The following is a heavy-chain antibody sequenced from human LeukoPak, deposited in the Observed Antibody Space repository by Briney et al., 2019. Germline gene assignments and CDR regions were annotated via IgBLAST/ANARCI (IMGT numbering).Heavy chain of an antibody. CDR3: ARSYFGVVSPYYFDY. CDR1: GFTFSSYG. J-gene: IGHJ4*02. Sequence: PGGSLRLSCAASGFTFSSYGMHWVCQAPGKGLEWVAFIRYDGSNKYYADSVKGRFTISRDNSKNTLYLQMNSLRAEDTAVYYCARSYFGVVSPYYFDYWGQGTLVTVSS. CDR2: IRYDGSNK. V-gene: IGHV3-30*02. D-gene: IGHD3-3*01.